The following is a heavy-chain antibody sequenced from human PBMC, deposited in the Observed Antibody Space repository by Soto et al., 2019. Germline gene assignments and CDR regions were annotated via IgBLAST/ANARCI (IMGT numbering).Heavy chain of an antibody. V-gene: IGHV3-30*18. J-gene: IGHJ6*02. CDR3: AKALTVTPSTDYGMDV. CDR1: GFTFSNFA. D-gene: IGHD4-17*01. CDR2: ISDDGSNQ. Sequence: QVQLVESGGGVVQPGRSLRLSCAASGFTFSNFAMHWVRQAPGKGLEWVAVISDDGSNQYYADSVKGRFTISRDNSKNTLYLQMNSLRAEDTAVYYCAKALTVTPSTDYGMDVWGQGTTVTVSS.